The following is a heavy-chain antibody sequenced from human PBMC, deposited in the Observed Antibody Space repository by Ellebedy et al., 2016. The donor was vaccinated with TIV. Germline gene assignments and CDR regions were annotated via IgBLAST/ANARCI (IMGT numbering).Heavy chain of an antibody. CDR3: ARDPIMTTVTDLDY. D-gene: IGHD4-17*01. CDR1: GFTFNSYS. CDR2: TSSSSSYI. Sequence: GGSLRLSXAASGFTFNSYSMNWVRQAPGKGLEWVSSTSSSSSYIYYADSVKGRFTISRDNAKNSLYLQMNSLRAEDTAVYYCARDPIMTTVTDLDYWGQGTLVTVSS. V-gene: IGHV3-21*01. J-gene: IGHJ4*02.